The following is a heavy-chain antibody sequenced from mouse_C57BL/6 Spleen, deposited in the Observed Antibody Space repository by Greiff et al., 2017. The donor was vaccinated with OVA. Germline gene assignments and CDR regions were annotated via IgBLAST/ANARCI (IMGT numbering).Heavy chain of an antibody. Sequence: QVQLKESGAELVRPGTSVKVSCKASGYAFTNYLIEWVKQRPGQGLEWIGVINPGSGGTNYNEKFKGKATLTADKSSSTAYMQLSSLTCEDSAVYFCARSFYGSSYDYAMDYWGQGTSVTVSS. CDR2: INPGSGGT. J-gene: IGHJ4*01. CDR1: GYAFTNYL. CDR3: ARSFYGSSYDYAMDY. D-gene: IGHD1-1*01. V-gene: IGHV1-54*01.